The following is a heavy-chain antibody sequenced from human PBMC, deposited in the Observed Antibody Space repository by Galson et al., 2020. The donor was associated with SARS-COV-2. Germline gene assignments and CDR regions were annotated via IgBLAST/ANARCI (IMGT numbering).Heavy chain of an antibody. J-gene: IGHJ6*03. CDR1: GGSMSSGSYY. D-gene: IGHD3-22*01. CDR2: VYSIGST. CDR3: ARGPYYHDSSSFYYHYMDV. V-gene: IGHV4-61*02. Sequence: SETLSLTCTVSGGSMSSGSYYWSWIRQPAGQGLEWIGRVYSIGSTNYNPSLKSRVTISLDTSESQFSLKLRSVTAADTAVYYCARGPYYHDSSSFYYHYMDVWGKGATVTVSS.